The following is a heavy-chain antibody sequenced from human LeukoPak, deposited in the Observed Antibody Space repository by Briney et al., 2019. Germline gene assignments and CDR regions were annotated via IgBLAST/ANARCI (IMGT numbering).Heavy chain of an antibody. V-gene: IGHV1-69*13. CDR1: GGTFSSYA. D-gene: IGHD7-27*01. CDR3: ARGLLTRAERPRYYYYMDV. J-gene: IGHJ6*03. Sequence: ASVEVSCKASGGTFSSYAISWVRQAPGQGLEWMGGIIPIFGTANYAQKFQGRVTITADESTSTAYMALSSLRSEDTAVYYCARGLLTRAERPRYYYYMDVWGKGTTVTVSS. CDR2: IIPIFGTA.